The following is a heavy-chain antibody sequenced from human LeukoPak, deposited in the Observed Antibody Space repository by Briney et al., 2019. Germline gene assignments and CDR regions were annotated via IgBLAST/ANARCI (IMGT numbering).Heavy chain of an antibody. Sequence: GGSLRLSCAASGFTFSSYAVSWVRQAPGKGLEWVSAISGSGGSTYYADSVKGRFTISRDNSKNTLYLQMNSLRAEDTAVYYCAKGLEWELRRGDAFDIWGQGTMVTVSS. CDR3: AKGLEWELRRGDAFDI. CDR1: GFTFSSYA. J-gene: IGHJ3*02. D-gene: IGHD1-26*01. CDR2: ISGSGGST. V-gene: IGHV3-23*01.